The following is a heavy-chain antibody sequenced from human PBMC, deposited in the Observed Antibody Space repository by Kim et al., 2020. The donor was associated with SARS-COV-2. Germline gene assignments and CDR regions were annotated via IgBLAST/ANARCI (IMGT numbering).Heavy chain of an antibody. CDR2: ISGSGGST. Sequence: GGSLRLSCAASGFTFSSYAMSWVRQAPGKGLEWVSAISGSGGSTYYADSVKGRFTISRDNSKNTLYLQMNSLRAEDTAVYYCAKGGGEGYSSPFSGGDYFDYWGQGTLVTVSS. CDR1: GFTFSSYA. CDR3: AKGGGEGYSSPFSGGDYFDY. D-gene: IGHD6-13*01. J-gene: IGHJ4*02. V-gene: IGHV3-23*01.